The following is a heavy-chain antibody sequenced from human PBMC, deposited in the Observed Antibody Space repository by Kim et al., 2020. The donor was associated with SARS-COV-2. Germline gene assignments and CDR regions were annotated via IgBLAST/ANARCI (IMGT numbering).Heavy chain of an antibody. V-gene: IGHV3-48*02. J-gene: IGHJ4*02. CDR3: ARDDAWAFDC. D-gene: IGHD1-26*01. CDR1: GFTFRTYA. Sequence: GGSLRLSCAASGFTFRTYAMNWVRQAPGKGLEWISHINSDASGKWYAESVKGRFAVSRDNAKNSLYLQMNSLSDKDTAVYYCARDDAWAFDCWGQGGLVTVSS. CDR2: INSDASGK.